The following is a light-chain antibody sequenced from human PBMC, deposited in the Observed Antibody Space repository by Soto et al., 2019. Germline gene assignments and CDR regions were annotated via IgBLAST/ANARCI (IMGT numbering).Light chain of an antibody. CDR1: QAISSW. CDR2: AAS. CDR3: QQLNSYPSIT. V-gene: IGKV1-9*01. Sequence: DIQMTQSPSSLSGSVGDRVTITCRASQAISSWLAWYQQKPGKAPKLLIYAASTLQSGVPSRFSGSGSGTEFTLTISSLQPEDFATYYCQQLNSYPSITFGQGTRLEI. J-gene: IGKJ5*01.